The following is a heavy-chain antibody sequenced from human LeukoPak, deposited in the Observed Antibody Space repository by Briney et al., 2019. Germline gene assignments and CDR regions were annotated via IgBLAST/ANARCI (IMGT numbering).Heavy chain of an antibody. Sequence: SETLSLTCTVSGGSINNYYWSWIRQPPGKGLEWIGYIYYSGSTDYNPSLKSRVTISIDASKNQFSLRLRSVTAADTAVYYCARAAIGSNSEFDYWGQGTLSPSPQ. CDR1: GGSINNYY. CDR3: ARAAIGSNSEFDY. V-gene: IGHV4-59*01. CDR2: IYYSGST. J-gene: IGHJ4*02. D-gene: IGHD4-23*01.